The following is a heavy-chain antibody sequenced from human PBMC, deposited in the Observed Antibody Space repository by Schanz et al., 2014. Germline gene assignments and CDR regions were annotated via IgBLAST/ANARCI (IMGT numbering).Heavy chain of an antibody. D-gene: IGHD1-20*01. CDR2: ISASGGDT. CDR1: EFIFSTDA. J-gene: IGHJ4*02. Sequence: DVHLLESGGGLVQPGGSLRLSCAASEFIFSTDAMSWVRQAPGKGLEWLSVISASGGDTYYADSVKGRFTISRDNSKNTLYLQMNSLRAEDTAVYYCANNWNLDYWGQGTLVTVSS. CDR3: ANNWNLDY. V-gene: IGHV3-23*01.